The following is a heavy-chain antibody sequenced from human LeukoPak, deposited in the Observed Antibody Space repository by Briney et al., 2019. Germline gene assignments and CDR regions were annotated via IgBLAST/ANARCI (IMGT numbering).Heavy chain of an antibody. CDR2: TYYRSRWYN. CDR3: ARVTEKQYLPFDS. D-gene: IGHD6-19*01. V-gene: IGHV6-1*01. CDR1: GDSVSSNSAA. Sequence: SQTPSLTCAISGDSVSSNSAAWNWIRQSSSRGLEWLGRTYYRSRWYNEYALSVKSRITINPDTSKNQFSLQLNSVTPEDTAVYYCARVTEKQYLPFDSWGQGTLVTVSS. J-gene: IGHJ4*02.